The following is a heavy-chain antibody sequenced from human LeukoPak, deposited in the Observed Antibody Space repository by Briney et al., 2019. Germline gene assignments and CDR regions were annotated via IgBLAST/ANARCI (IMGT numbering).Heavy chain of an antibody. V-gene: IGHV4-59*01. CDR2: IYYSGIT. CDR3: ARGGGPPSNLDY. J-gene: IGHJ4*02. CDR1: GGSISSYY. Sequence: SETLSLTCIVSGGSISSYYWSWIRQPPGRGLEWIGYIYYSGITNYNPSLKSRVTMSVDTSKNQFSLRLSSVTAADTAVYYCARGGGPPSNLDYWGQGTLVTVSS. D-gene: IGHD3-16*01.